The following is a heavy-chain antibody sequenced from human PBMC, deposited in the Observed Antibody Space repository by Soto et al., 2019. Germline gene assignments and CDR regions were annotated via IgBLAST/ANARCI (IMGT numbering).Heavy chain of an antibody. Sequence: QVELVQSGPEMMQPGASVKVSCKASGFTSLSYAFHWVRQAPGQGPQWLGWINAGVDGTIYSQRYQGRLKITRDSSANIVLLEVNTLTKEDTAVYYCAREVQGVTSFDYWGQATLVAVSS. V-gene: IGHV1-3*01. CDR2: INAGVDGT. J-gene: IGHJ4*02. D-gene: IGHD3-10*01. CDR3: AREVQGVTSFDY. CDR1: GFTSLSYA.